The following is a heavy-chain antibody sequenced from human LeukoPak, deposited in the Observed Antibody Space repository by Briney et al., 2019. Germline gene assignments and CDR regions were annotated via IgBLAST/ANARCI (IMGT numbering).Heavy chain of an antibody. D-gene: IGHD4-23*01. CDR1: GGSFSGYY. CDR2: INHSGST. CDR3: AGGLGYGGNSGRLWFDY. J-gene: IGHJ4*02. Sequence: PSETLSLTCAVYGGSFSGYYWSWIRQPPGKGLEWIGEINHSGSTNYNPSLKSRVTISVDTSKNQFSLKLSSVTAADTAVYYCAGGLGYGGNSGRLWFDYWGQGTLVTVSS. V-gene: IGHV4-34*01.